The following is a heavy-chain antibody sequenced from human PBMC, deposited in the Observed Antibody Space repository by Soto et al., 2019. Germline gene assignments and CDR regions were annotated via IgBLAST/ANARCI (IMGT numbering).Heavy chain of an antibody. Sequence: QVQLVQSGAEVKKPGASVKVSCKASGYTFTSYGISWVRQAPGQGLEWMGWISAYNGNTNYAQKLQGRVTMTTDTSTSTAYMELRSLRSDDTAVYYCARDVDYYDSSGYPSLDYWGQGTLVTVSS. D-gene: IGHD3-22*01. CDR2: ISAYNGNT. V-gene: IGHV1-18*01. J-gene: IGHJ4*02. CDR3: ARDVDYYDSSGYPSLDY. CDR1: GYTFTSYG.